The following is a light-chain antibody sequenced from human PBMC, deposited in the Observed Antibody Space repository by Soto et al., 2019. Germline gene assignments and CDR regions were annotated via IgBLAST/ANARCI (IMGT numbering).Light chain of an antibody. V-gene: IGLV2-14*01. J-gene: IGLJ1*01. CDR1: SSDVGGYDY. CDR3: SSYSISTAYL. CDR2: EVS. Sequence: QSVLAQPASVSGSPGQSITISCTGTSSDVGGYDYVSWYQIHPGRAPKLMVFEVSNRPSGVSYRFSGSKSGNTASLTISGLQAEDEADYFCSSYSISTAYLFGTGTKVTVL.